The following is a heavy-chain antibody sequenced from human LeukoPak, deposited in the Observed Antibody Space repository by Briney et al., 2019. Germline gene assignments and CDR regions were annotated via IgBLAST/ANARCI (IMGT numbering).Heavy chain of an antibody. V-gene: IGHV4-34*01. CDR1: GGSFSGYY. J-gene: IGHJ4*02. CDR2: INHSGST. D-gene: IGHD3-22*01. CDR3: ARGHYYDSSGYYSLFDY. Sequence: PSETLSLTCAVYGGSFSGYYWSWIRQPPGKGLEWIGEINHSGSTNYNPSLKSRVTISVDTSKNQFSLKLSSVTAADTAVYYCARGHYYDSSGYYSLFDYWGQGTLATVSS.